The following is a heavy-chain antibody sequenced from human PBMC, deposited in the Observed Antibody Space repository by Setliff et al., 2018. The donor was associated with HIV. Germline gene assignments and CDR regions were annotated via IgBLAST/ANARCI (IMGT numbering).Heavy chain of an antibody. Sequence: ASVKVSCKASGYTFTNFGIGWVRQAPGQGLEWMGWISAYNGNTNYAQKLQGRVTMTTDTSTSTAYMELRSLTSDDTAVYYCAGACFQGIVTAVGPRDNCLDPWGQGTRVTVSS. CDR1: GYTFTNFG. D-gene: IGHD1-26*01. CDR3: AGACFQGIVTAVGPRDNCLDP. V-gene: IGHV1-18*01. J-gene: IGHJ5*02. CDR2: ISAYNGNT.